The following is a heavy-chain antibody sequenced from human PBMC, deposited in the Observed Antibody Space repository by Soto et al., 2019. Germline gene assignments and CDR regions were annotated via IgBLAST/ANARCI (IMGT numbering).Heavy chain of an antibody. CDR3: ARLFYCSSTSCYVVWVFDF. CDR2: IYYSGST. Sequence: PSETLSLTCTVSGGSISSSSYYWGWIRQPPGKGLEWIGSIYYSGSTYYNPSLKSRVTISVDTSKNQFSLKLSSVTAADTAVYYCARLFYCSSTSCYVVWVFDFWGQGTMVTVS. J-gene: IGHJ3*01. D-gene: IGHD2-2*01. CDR1: GGSISSSSYY. V-gene: IGHV4-39*01.